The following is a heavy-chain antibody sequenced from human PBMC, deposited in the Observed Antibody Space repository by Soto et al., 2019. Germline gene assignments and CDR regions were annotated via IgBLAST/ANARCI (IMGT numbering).Heavy chain of an antibody. Sequence: SETLSLTCAVSGGSISGSYYYWAWLRQSPGKGPEWIGSVFYTGFTSYNPSLESRVSVSVDTSKSQFSLNLTSVTAADTAVYFRARLVVVAPVANVWGQGALVTVSS. V-gene: IGHV4-39*01. J-gene: IGHJ4*02. CDR3: ARLVVVAPVANV. CDR1: GGSISGSYYY. CDR2: VFYTGFT. D-gene: IGHD2-21*01.